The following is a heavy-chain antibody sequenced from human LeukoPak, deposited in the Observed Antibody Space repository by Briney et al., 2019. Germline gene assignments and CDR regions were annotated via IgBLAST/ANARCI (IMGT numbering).Heavy chain of an antibody. CDR1: GGSISSYY. Sequence: SETLSLTCTVSGGSISSYYWSWIRQPPGKGLEWIGEINHSGSTNYNPSLKSRVTISVDTSKNQFSLKLSSVTAADTAVYYCARDPTNLLWFGSPLDYWGQGTLVTVSS. CDR3: ARDPTNLLWFGSPLDY. D-gene: IGHD3-10*01. V-gene: IGHV4-34*01. CDR2: INHSGST. J-gene: IGHJ4*02.